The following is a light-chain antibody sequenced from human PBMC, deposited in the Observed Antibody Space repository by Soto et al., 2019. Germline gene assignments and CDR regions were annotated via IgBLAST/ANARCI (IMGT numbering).Light chain of an antibody. CDR1: VLAKKY. V-gene: IGLV3-27*01. CDR3: YTAADNMGGV. CDR2: KDS. Sequence: SYELTQPSSVSVSPGQTARITCSGDVLAKKYARWFQQKPGQAPVLVIYKDSERPSGIPERFSGSSSGTTVTLTISGAQVEDEADHYCYTAADNMGGVFGGGTKLTVL. J-gene: IGLJ3*02.